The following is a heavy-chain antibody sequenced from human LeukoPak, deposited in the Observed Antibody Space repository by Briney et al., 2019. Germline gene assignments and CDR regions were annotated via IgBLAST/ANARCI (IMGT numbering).Heavy chain of an antibody. CDR1: GYTFTGYY. CDR2: INPNSGGT. V-gene: IGHV1-2*04. D-gene: IGHD3-10*01. J-gene: IGHJ4*02. CDR3: ARVMVRGVIITYPPDY. Sequence: ASVKVSCKASGYTFTGYYMHWVRQAPGQGLEWMGWINPNSGGTNYAQKFQGWVTMTRDTSISTAYMELSRLRSDDTAVYYCARVMVRGVIITYPPDYWGQGTLVTVSS.